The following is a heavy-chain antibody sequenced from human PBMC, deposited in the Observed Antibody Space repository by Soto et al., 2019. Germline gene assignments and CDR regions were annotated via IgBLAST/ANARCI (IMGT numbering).Heavy chain of an antibody. CDR3: ERGSPGPVDH. J-gene: IGHJ4*02. CDR2: MNPHSGET. CDR1: GYSFTSLH. Sequence: QVQLVQSGAEVRRPGASVKVSCKASGYSFTSLHFNWVRQATGQGLEWIGWMNPHSGETGYAQRFQGRVTMTRDISLSTAYMELRSLTSHDTADYFCERGSPGPVDHWGQGTLVTVSS. V-gene: IGHV1-8*01. D-gene: IGHD3-10*01.